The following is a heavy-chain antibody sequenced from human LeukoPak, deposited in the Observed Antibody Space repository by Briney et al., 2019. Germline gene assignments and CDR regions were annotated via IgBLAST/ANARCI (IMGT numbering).Heavy chain of an antibody. CDR2: IYPGDSDT. J-gene: IGHJ4*02. V-gene: IGHV5-51*01. D-gene: IGHD6-6*01. Sequence: KVSCKASGYTFTSYWIGWVRQMPGKGLEWMGIIYPGDSDTRYSPSFQGQVTISADKSISTAYLQWSSLKASDAAMYYCASGVRRGQLVFDYWGQGTLVTVSS. CDR1: GYTFTSYW. CDR3: ASGVRRGQLVFDY.